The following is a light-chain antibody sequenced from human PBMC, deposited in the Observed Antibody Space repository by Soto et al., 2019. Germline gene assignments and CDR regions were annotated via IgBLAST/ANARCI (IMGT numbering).Light chain of an antibody. CDR2: RND. CDR1: SSNIESNY. Sequence: QSVLTQPPSAYGTPGQRVTISCSGSSSNIESNYVYWYQQLPGSAPKLLIYRNDQRPSGVPDRFSGSKSGTSASLAISGLRSEDEADYYCAAWDDSLSALAFGGGTKVTVL. V-gene: IGLV1-47*01. CDR3: AAWDDSLSALA. J-gene: IGLJ3*02.